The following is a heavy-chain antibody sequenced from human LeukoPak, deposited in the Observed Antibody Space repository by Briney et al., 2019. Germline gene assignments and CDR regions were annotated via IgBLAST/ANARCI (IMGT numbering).Heavy chain of an antibody. CDR3: ARDYCSSTSCYDAVIDY. J-gene: IGHJ4*02. Sequence: GGSLRLSCAASGFTFSSYWMSWVGQAPGKGLEWVANIKQGGSEKYYVDSVNGPFTISRDNAKNSLYLQMNSLRAEDTAVYYCARDYCSSTSCYDAVIDYWGQGTLVTVSP. V-gene: IGHV3-7*01. CDR1: GFTFSSYW. D-gene: IGHD2-2*01. CDR2: IKQGGSEK.